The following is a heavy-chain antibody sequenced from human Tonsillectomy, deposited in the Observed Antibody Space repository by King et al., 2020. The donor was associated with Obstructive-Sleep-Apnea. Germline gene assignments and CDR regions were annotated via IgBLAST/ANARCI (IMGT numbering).Heavy chain of an antibody. CDR1: GGSISSYY. Sequence: VQLQESGPGLVKPSETLSLTCTVSGGSISSYYWSWIRQPPGKGLEWIGYIYYSGSTNYNPSLKSRVTISVDPSKNQFSLKLSSVTAADTAVYYCARHERDDSSGYYYLYYFDYWGQGTLVTVSS. V-gene: IGHV4-59*08. CDR3: ARHERDDSSGYYYLYYFDY. J-gene: IGHJ4*02. D-gene: IGHD3-22*01. CDR2: IYYSGST.